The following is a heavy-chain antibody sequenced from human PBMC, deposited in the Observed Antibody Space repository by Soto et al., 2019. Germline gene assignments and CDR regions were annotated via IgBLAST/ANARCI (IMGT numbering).Heavy chain of an antibody. Sequence: EVQLVESGGGLVQPGGSLRLSCAASGFTFSSYWMSWVRQAPGKGLEWVANIKQDGSEKYYVDSVKGRFTISRDNAKNSLYLQMNRLRAEDTAVYYCAREGFRRVISYSGMDVWGQGTTVTVSS. CDR2: IKQDGSEK. D-gene: IGHD3-10*01. V-gene: IGHV3-7*04. J-gene: IGHJ6*02. CDR3: AREGFRRVISYSGMDV. CDR1: GFTFSSYW.